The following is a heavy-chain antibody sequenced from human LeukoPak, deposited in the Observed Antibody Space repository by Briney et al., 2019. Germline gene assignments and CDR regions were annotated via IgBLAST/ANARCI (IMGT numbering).Heavy chain of an antibody. J-gene: IGHJ3*01. D-gene: IGHD1-26*01. CDR2: IYYSGST. V-gene: IGHV4-39*01. CDR1: GGSISSSSYY. CDR3: ARGGGIVT. Sequence: SETLSLTCTVSGGSISSSSYYWGWIRQPPGKGLEWIGSIYYSGSTYYNPSLKSRVTISVDTSKNQFSLKLSSVTAADTAVYYCARGGGIVTWGQGTMVTVSS.